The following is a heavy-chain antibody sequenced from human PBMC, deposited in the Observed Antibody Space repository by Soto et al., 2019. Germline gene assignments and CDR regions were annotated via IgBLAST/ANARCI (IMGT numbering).Heavy chain of an antibody. D-gene: IGHD7-27*01. V-gene: IGHV4-61*01. CDR2: FYSRGST. J-gene: IGHJ4*02. Sequence: SETLSLTCTVSGGSVSSGSYYWTLIRQPPGKGLEWIGYFYSRGSTNYNPSLKSRVTVSLDTSKNQFSLKLTSVTSADTAVYYCARGRFDNAYWGPPIFFDHWGQGTLVTVSS. CDR3: ARGRFDNAYWGPPIFFDH. CDR1: GGSVSSGSYY.